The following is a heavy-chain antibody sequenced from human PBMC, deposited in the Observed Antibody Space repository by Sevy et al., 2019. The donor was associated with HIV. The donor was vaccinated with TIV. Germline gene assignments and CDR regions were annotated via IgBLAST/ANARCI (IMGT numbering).Heavy chain of an antibody. V-gene: IGHV3-48*02. D-gene: IGHD3-22*01. CDR3: ARDGPPAYYYDSSGIGGDAFDI. J-gene: IGHJ3*02. CDR1: GFTFSSYS. CDR2: VSSSSSTI. Sequence: GGSLRLSCAASGFTFSSYSMNWVRLAPGKGLEWVSYVSSSSSTIDYVDSVKGRFTISRDNAKNSLYLQMNSLRDEVTAVYYCARDGPPAYYYDSSGIGGDAFDIWGQGTMVTVSS.